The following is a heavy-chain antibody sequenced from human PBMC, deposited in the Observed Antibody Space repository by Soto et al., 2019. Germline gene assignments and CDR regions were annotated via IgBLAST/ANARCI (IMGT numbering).Heavy chain of an antibody. V-gene: IGHV3-23*01. Sequence: EVQLLESGGGLVQPGGSLRLSCAASGFTFANHAMSWVRRAPGKGLEWVSSVSGRDTYNADSVQGRFSVSRDDSKNTLYLQMRSLGVEDPAGYYCVRGGWGTIWDYWGQGTLVTVSP. CDR1: GFTFANHA. CDR3: VRGGWGTIWDY. CDR2: VSGRDT. J-gene: IGHJ4*02. D-gene: IGHD1-26*01.